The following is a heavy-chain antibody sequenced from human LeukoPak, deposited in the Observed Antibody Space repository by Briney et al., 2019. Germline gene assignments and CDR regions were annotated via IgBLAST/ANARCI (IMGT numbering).Heavy chain of an antibody. CDR2: IYPGDSDT. CDR1: GYSFTSYW. Sequence: GESLKISCKGSGYSFTSYWIGWVRQMPGKGLEWMGIIYPGDSDTRCSPSFQGQVTISADKSISTAYLQWSSLKASDTAMYYCARHRARYSSSWYKGQNGFDPWGQGTLVTVSS. D-gene: IGHD6-13*01. CDR3: ARHRARYSSSWYKGQNGFDP. J-gene: IGHJ5*02. V-gene: IGHV5-51*01.